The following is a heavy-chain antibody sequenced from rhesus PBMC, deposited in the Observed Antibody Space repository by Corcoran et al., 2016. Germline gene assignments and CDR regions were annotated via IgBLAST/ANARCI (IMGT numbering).Heavy chain of an antibody. V-gene: IGHV4S10*01. D-gene: IGHD4-29*01. CDR3: ARDRTRGGSSWVSFDY. J-gene: IGHJ4*01. CDR2: IYGRMNGN. Sequence: QVQLQESGPGVVKPSETLSLTCAVSGGSISARYRWSWIRQPPGKGLEWLGYIYGRMNGNNSNPPLKSRVTISKDTPKNQFSVKLSSVTAADTAGYYCARDRTRGGSSWVSFDYWGQGVLVTVSA. CDR1: GGSISARYR.